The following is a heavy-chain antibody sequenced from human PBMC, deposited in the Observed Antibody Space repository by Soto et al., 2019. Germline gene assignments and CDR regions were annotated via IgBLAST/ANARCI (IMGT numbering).Heavy chain of an antibody. D-gene: IGHD3-3*01. CDR3: AKDREYDFWSGYYTGYYYYGMDV. J-gene: IGHJ6*02. V-gene: IGHV3-30*18. Sequence: SLTLSCAASGFTFRSYAMDGVRQAPGKGLEWVAVISYDGSNKYYADSVKGRFTISRDNSKNTLYLQMNSLRAEDTAVYYCAKDREYDFWSGYYTGYYYYGMDVWGQGTTVTVSS. CDR1: GFTFRSYA. CDR2: ISYDGSNK.